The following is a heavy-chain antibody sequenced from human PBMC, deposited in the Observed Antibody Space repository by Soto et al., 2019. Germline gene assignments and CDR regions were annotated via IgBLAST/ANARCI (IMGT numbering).Heavy chain of an antibody. D-gene: IGHD4-4*01. CDR1: GCSVSRDSNC. J-gene: IGHJ4*02. V-gene: IGHV4-61*01. CDR2: IYYSGPT. CDR3: ARGYSHYAH. Sequence: SETLSLACPVSGCSVSRDSNCWGWIRQPPGKGLEWIGYIYYSGPTRYNPSLESRVTISIDSSKNQVSLNLTSVTAADTAVYYCARGYSHYAHWGRGTLVTVSS.